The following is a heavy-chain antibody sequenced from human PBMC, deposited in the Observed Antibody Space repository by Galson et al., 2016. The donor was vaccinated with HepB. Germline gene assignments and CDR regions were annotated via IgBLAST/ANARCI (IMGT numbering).Heavy chain of an antibody. CDR2: VRRKVNNYAT. Sequence: SLRLSCAASGFTISGSAMHWVRQASGKGLEWIGHVRRKVNNYATAYSTSVRGRFTISRDDSENTAYLEMNSLQIEDTAVYYCTRQRYYDSRGPLGYYFGLDVWGQGTTVTVS. J-gene: IGHJ6*02. D-gene: IGHD3-22*01. V-gene: IGHV3-73*01. CDR1: GFTISGSA. CDR3: TRQRYYDSRGPLGYYFGLDV.